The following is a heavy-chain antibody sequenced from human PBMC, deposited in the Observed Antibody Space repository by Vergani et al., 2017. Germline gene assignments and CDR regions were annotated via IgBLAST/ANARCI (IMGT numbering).Heavy chain of an antibody. CDR2: ISSSSSYI. CDR3: AKDPSPRSGYYEPHLMGVEDY. CDR1: GFTFSSYS. Sequence: EVQLVESGGGLVQPGGSLRLSCAASGFTFSSYSMNWVRQAPGKGLEWVSSISSSSSYIYYADSVKGRFTISRDNAKNSLYLQMNSLRAEDTAVYYCAKDPSPRSGYYEPHLMGVEDYWGQGTLVTVSS. D-gene: IGHD3-22*01. J-gene: IGHJ4*02. V-gene: IGHV3-21*04.